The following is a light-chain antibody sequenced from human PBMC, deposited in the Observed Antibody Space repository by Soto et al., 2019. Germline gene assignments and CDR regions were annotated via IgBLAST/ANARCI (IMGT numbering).Light chain of an antibody. CDR2: DVN. V-gene: IGLV2-14*03. CDR1: STDVDGYDY. J-gene: IGLJ1*01. Sequence: QSVLTQPASVSGSPGQSITISCTGASTDVDGYDYVSWYQQHPGQAPKLMIYDVNNRPSGVSYRFSGSKSGDTASLTISGLQAEDDADYYGSSYTSSSTYVFGTGTKVTVL. CDR3: SSYTSSSTYV.